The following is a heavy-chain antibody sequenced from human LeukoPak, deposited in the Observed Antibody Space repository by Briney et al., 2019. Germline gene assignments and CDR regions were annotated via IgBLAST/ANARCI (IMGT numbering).Heavy chain of an antibody. D-gene: IGHD5-24*01. CDR2: INHSGST. CDR3: ARVRGGYNDY. Sequence: SETLSLTCAVYGGSFSGYYWSWIRQPPGKGLEWIGEINHSGSTNYNPSLKSRVTISVDTSKNQFSLELSSVTAADTAVYYCARVRGGYNDYWGQGTLVTVSS. V-gene: IGHV4-34*01. J-gene: IGHJ4*02. CDR1: GGSFSGYY.